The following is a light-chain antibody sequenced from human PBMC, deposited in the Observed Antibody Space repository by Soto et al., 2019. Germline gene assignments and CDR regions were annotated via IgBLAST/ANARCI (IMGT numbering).Light chain of an antibody. CDR3: QQYGSSGT. V-gene: IGKV3-20*01. Sequence: EIVMTQSPATLSVSPGERATLSCRASQSVRNNYLAGYQQKPGQAPRLLIYGASNRATGIPDRFSGSGSGTDFTLTISRLEPEDFAVYYCQQYGSSGTFGQGTKVDIK. CDR2: GAS. J-gene: IGKJ1*01. CDR1: QSVRNNY.